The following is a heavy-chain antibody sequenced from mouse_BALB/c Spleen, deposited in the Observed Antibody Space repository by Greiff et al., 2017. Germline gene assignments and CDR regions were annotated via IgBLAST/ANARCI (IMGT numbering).Heavy chain of an antibody. CDR2: ISSGGST. D-gene: IGHD2-1*01. Sequence: EVQLVESGGGLVKPGGSLKLSCAASGFTFSSYAMSWVRQTPEKRLEWVASISSGGSTYYPDSVKGRFTISRDNARNILYLQMSSLRSEDTAMYYCARVPLLHAMDYWGQGTSVTVSS. CDR3: ARVPLLHAMDY. V-gene: IGHV5-6-5*01. CDR1: GFTFSSYA. J-gene: IGHJ4*01.